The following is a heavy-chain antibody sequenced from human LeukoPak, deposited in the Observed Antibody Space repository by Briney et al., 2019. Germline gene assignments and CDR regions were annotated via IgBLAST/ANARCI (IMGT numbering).Heavy chain of an antibody. J-gene: IGHJ4*02. CDR1: GFTFTNYG. Sequence: GGSLRLSCAASGFTFTNYGMTWVRQAPGKGLEWVSAIGGGGDTTYYADSVKGRFTISRDNSKNTVYLQMNSPRAEDTAVYYCAKVRYVGYYFDYWGQGALVTVSS. D-gene: IGHD3-9*01. CDR2: IGGGGDTT. V-gene: IGHV3-23*01. CDR3: AKVRYVGYYFDY.